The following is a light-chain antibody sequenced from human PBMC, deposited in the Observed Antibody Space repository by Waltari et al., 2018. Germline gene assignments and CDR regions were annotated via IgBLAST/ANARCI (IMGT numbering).Light chain of an antibody. CDR1: QSVSRA. V-gene: IGKV3-20*01. Sequence: EIVLTQSPGTLSLSPGERATLSCRASQSVSRALAWYQQKPGQAPRLLIYGASNRATGSPDRSSGSGSGTDFSLTISSLEPEDFAVYYCQHKLRLPGTFGQGTKVEIK. CDR3: QHKLRLPGT. J-gene: IGKJ1*01. CDR2: GAS.